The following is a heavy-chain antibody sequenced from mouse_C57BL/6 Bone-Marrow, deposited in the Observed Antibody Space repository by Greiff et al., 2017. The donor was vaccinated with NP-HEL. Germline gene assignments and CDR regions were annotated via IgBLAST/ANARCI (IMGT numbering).Heavy chain of an antibody. Sequence: VKLQESGAELVRPGASVTLSCKASGYTFTDYEMHWVKQTPVHGLEWIGAIDPETGGTAYNQKFKGKAILTADKSSSTAYMELRSLTSEDSAVYYCTRWADDWFAYWGQGTLVTVSA. CDR1: GYTFTDYE. J-gene: IGHJ3*01. CDR2: IDPETGGT. V-gene: IGHV1-15*01. CDR3: TRWADDWFAY. D-gene: IGHD2-3*01.